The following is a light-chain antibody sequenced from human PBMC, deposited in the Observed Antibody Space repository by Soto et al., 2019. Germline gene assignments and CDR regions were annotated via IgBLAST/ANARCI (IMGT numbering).Light chain of an antibody. J-gene: IGLJ2*01. V-gene: IGLV4-69*01. CDR2: LDSDGSH. CDR1: SGHSSYA. CDR3: QTCGTGIHVV. Sequence: QSVLTQSPSASASLGASVKLTCTRSSGHSSYAIAWHQQQPEKGPRYLMKLDSDGSHTKGDAIPDRFSGSSSGAERYLTISSLQSEDEADYYCQTCGTGIHVVFGGGTKLTVL.